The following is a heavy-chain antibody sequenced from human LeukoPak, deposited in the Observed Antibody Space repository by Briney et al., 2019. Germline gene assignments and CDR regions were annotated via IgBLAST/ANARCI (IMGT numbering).Heavy chain of an antibody. CDR1: GFTFSSYG. D-gene: IGHD4-11*01. V-gene: IGHV3-30*02. CDR3: AKDRSDYSNYVGWFDP. J-gene: IGHJ5*02. CDR2: IRYDGSNK. Sequence: PGGSLRLSCAASGFTFSSYGMHWVRQAPGKGLEWVAFIRYDGSNKYYADSVKGRFTISRDNSKNTLYLQMNSLRAEDTAVYYCAKDRSDYSNYVGWFDPWGQGTLVTVSS.